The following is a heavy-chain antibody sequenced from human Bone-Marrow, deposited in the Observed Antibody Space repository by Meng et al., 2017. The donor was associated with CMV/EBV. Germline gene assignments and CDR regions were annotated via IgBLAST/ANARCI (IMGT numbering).Heavy chain of an antibody. J-gene: IGHJ4*02. V-gene: IGHV4-39*07. D-gene: IGHD6-13*01. CDR3: ARSWEGQQPIDY. CDR2: IYYSGST. Sequence: QLKLQESVPGPGKPSETSSLTCTVSGGSISSSSYCWGWIRQPPGKVLEWIGTIYYSGSTYYNPSLKSRVTISVDTSKNQFSLKLSSVTAADTAVYYCARSWEGQQPIDYWGQGTLVTVSS. CDR1: GGSISSSSYC.